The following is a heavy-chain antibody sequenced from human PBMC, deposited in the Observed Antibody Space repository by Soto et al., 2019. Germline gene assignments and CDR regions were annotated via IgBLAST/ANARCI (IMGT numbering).Heavy chain of an antibody. CDR3: ARGRPNYRGGLYYFDY. Sequence: QVQLQQWGAGLLKPSETLSLTCAVYGGSFSGYYWSWIRQPPGKGLEWIGEINHSGSTNYNTSLKSQVTISVDPAKTQFSPELSSVTAEDPAVYYCARGRPNYRGGLYYFDYWGQGTLVAVSS. D-gene: IGHD1-26*01. CDR1: GGSFSGYY. CDR2: INHSGST. V-gene: IGHV4-34*01. J-gene: IGHJ4*02.